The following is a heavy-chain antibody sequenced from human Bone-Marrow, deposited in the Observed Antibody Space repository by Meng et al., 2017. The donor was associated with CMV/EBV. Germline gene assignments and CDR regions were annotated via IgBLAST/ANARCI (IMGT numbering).Heavy chain of an antibody. J-gene: IGHJ4*02. D-gene: IGHD6-6*01. CDR2: ISGGGGGT. V-gene: IGHV3-23*01. Sequence: GGSLRLSCAASGFTVSSNYMSWVRQAPGKGLEWVSAISGGGGGTHYADSVKGRFTISRDNSKNTLYLQLNGLRADDTAVYYCVKEEASRPFFEFWGQGTLVTVSS. CDR3: VKEEASRPFFEF. CDR1: GFTVSSNY.